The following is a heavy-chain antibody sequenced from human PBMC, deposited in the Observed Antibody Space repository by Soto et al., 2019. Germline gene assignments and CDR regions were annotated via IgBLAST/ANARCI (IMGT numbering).Heavy chain of an antibody. D-gene: IGHD3-10*01. CDR1: GGSIGSSNW. CDR2: IYHSGST. J-gene: IGHJ4*02. Sequence: SETLSLTCAVSGGSIGSSNWWSWVRQPPGKGLEWIGEIYHSGSTNYNPSLKSRVTISVDKSKNQFSLKLSSVTAADTAVYYCARDPKVGEAGDYWGQGTLVTVSS. V-gene: IGHV4-4*02. CDR3: ARDPKVGEAGDY.